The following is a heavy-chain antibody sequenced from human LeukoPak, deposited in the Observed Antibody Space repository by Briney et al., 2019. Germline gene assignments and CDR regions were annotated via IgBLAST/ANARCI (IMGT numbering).Heavy chain of an antibody. CDR1: GYTFTGYF. Sequence: ASVKVSCKASGYTFTGYFMHWVPPGPGQGLEWMGRIIPNSGGTNSAQKFQGRVTRTRDTSISTAYMELSRLRSDDTAVYYCARVGFQLFGPPHDYGDYEGYASWGQGTLVTVSS. J-gene: IGHJ4*02. CDR2: IIPNSGGT. CDR3: ARVGFQLFGPPHDYGDYEGYAS. D-gene: IGHD4-17*01. V-gene: IGHV1-2*06.